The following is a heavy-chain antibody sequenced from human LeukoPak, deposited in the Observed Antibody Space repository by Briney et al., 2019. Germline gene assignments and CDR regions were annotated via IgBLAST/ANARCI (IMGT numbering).Heavy chain of an antibody. V-gene: IGHV3-33*01. J-gene: IGHJ5*02. Sequence: GRSLRLSCAASGFDFSLYAMHWVRQAPGKGLEWGAVMWSDGSIKKYADSVKGRFSVSRDNFKNTLYLQMNSLRAEDTAVYYCARDIVYNWFDPWGQGTLVTVSS. D-gene: IGHD2-15*01. CDR1: GFDFSLYA. CDR2: MWSDGSIK. CDR3: ARDIVYNWFDP.